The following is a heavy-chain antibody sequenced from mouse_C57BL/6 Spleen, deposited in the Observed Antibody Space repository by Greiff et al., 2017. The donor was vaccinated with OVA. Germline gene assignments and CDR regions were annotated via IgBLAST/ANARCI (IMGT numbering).Heavy chain of an antibody. J-gene: IGHJ4*01. CDR1: GYTFTSYW. V-gene: IGHV1-53*01. D-gene: IGHD2-4*01. CDR2: INPSNGGT. CDR3: ARSGSYDYVNYYAIGR. Sequence: QVQLQQPGTELVKPGASVKLSCKASGYTFTSYWMHWVKQRPGQGLEWIGNINPSNGGTNYNEKFKSKATLTVDKSSSTAYMQLSSLTSEDSAVYYCARSGSYDYVNYYAIGRWGQGASVTGSS.